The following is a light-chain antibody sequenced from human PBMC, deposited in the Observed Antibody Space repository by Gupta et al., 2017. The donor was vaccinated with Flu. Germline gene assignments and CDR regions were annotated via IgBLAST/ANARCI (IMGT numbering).Light chain of an antibody. J-gene: IGKJ1*01. CDR3: QKENSSSGT. V-gene: IGKV1-5*03. CDR2: KAS. CDR1: QSISSW. Sequence: PSTLSASVGDRVTITCRASQSISSWLVWYQQKPGKAPKLLIYKASRVESGVPSRFSGSGSGTEFTLTISSLQPDDFATYYCQKENSSSGTFGQGTKVEIK.